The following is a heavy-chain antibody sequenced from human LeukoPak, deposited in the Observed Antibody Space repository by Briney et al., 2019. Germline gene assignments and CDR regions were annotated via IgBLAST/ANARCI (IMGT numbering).Heavy chain of an antibody. CDR3: ARDQVVPGF. D-gene: IGHD3-22*01. Sequence: QPGRSLRLSCVASGFTISSYGMHWVRQAPGKGLEWVAVIWFDGGNKYYADSVKGRFTISRDNSKNTLYLQMNSLRAEDTAVYYCARDQVVPGFWGQGTLVTVSS. CDR1: GFTISSYG. V-gene: IGHV3-33*01. CDR2: IWFDGGNK. J-gene: IGHJ4*02.